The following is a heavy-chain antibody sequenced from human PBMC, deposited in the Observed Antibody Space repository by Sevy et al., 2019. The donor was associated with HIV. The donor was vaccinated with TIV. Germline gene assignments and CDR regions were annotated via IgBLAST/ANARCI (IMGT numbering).Heavy chain of an antibody. CDR1: GYSFTSYV. V-gene: IGHV7-4-1*02. CDR3: ARAPPATSFLVPRGFQH. D-gene: IGHD6-13*01. CDR2: IDTNTGNP. J-gene: IGHJ1*01. Sequence: ASLKVSCKASGYSFTSYVMNWVRQAPGQGLEWMGWIDTNTGNPTYAQAFTGRFVFSLDTSVSTAYLQISSLKAEDTAVYYCARAPPATSFLVPRGFQHWGQGTLVTVSS.